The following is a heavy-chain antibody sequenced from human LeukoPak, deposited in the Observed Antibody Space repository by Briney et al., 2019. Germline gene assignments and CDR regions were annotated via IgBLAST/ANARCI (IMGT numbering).Heavy chain of an antibody. Sequence: GGSLRLSCAASGFTFSKYGMNWVRQAPGKGLEWVSYISSGSSSIYYADSVKGRFTISRDNAQNSLYLKMNSLRDEDTAVYYCAREGYPFWGQGTLVTVSS. CDR3: AREGYPF. V-gene: IGHV3-48*02. D-gene: IGHD5-12*01. CDR1: GFTFSKYG. CDR2: ISSGSSSI. J-gene: IGHJ4*02.